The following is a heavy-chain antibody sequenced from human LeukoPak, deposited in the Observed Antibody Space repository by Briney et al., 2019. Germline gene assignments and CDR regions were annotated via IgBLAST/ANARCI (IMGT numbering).Heavy chain of an antibody. CDR1: GGSFSGYY. CDR3: ARDYSGYDQNFDY. CDR2: ISHSGST. V-gene: IGHV4-34*01. D-gene: IGHD5-12*01. Sequence: SETLSLTCAVYGGSFSGYYWSWIRQPPGKGLEWIGEISHSGSTNYNPSLKSRVTISVDTSKNQFSLKLSSVTAADTAVYYCARDYSGYDQNFDYWGQGTLVTVSS. J-gene: IGHJ4*02.